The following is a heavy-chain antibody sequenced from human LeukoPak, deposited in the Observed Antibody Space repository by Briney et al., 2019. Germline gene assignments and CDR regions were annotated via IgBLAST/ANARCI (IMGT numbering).Heavy chain of an antibody. CDR1: GGSISSNNW. D-gene: IGHD3-10*01. Sequence: PSGTLSLTCAVSGGSISSNNWWNWVRQPPGKGLEWIGEIYHSGSTNSNPSLKSRVTISVDTSKNQFSLKLSSVTAADTAVYYCARGRYYYGSGSCRRWFDPWGQGTLVTVSS. V-gene: IGHV4-4*02. CDR2: IYHSGST. CDR3: ARGRYYYGSGSCRRWFDP. J-gene: IGHJ5*02.